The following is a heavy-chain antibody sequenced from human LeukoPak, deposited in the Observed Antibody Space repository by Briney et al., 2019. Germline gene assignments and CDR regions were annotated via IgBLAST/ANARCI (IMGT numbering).Heavy chain of an antibody. J-gene: IGHJ1*01. CDR3: ARDDSRITVAGIGYFHH. D-gene: IGHD6-19*01. Sequence: GASVKVSCKASGGTFSSYAISWVRQAPGQGLEWMGGIIPIFGTANYAQKFQGRVTITTDESTSTAYMELSSLRSEDTAVYYCARDDSRITVAGIGYFHHWGQGTLVTVSS. CDR2: IIPIFGTA. V-gene: IGHV1-69*05. CDR1: GGTFSSYA.